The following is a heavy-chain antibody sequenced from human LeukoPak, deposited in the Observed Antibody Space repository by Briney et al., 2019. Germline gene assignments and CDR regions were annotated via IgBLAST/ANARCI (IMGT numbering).Heavy chain of an antibody. CDR3: ARSVGPRGNYYYYYGMDV. D-gene: IGHD1-26*01. J-gene: IGHJ6*02. CDR1: GDSISSGTYY. CDR2: IFTSGST. Sequence: SQTLSLTCTVSGDSISSGTYYWSWIRQPAGKGLEWIGRIFTSGSTNYNPSLRSRVTISVDTSKNQFSLKLSSVTAADTAVYYCARSVGPRGNYYYYYGMDVWGQGTTVTVSS. V-gene: IGHV4-61*02.